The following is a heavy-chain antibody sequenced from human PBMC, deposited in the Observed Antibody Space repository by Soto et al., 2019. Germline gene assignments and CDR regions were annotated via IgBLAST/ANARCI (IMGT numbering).Heavy chain of an antibody. CDR2: IYYSGTT. Sequence: SETLSLTCTVSGASISSHFWNWIRQPPGEGLEYIGYIYYSGTTYYNPSLRGRVTMSVDTSKNQFSLKLSSVTAADTAVYYCAREGGRYCTGGSCQVDYWGQGTLVTVSS. V-gene: IGHV4-4*08. CDR1: GASISSHF. D-gene: IGHD2-15*01. J-gene: IGHJ4*02. CDR3: AREGGRYCTGGSCQVDY.